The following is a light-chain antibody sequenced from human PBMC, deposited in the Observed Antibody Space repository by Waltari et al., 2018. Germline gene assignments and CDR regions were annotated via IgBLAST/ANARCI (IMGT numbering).Light chain of an antibody. J-gene: IGLJ3*02. V-gene: IGLV1-44*01. CDR1: SSNIGSNS. Sequence: QSVLTQPPSASGTPGQRVSISCSGSSSNIGSNSVNWYQQLPGTAPKLLIYSNNRRPSGLPDRLPGSKSGTSVPLAISGLQSEDEADYYCAAWDDSLNGPVFGGGTQLTVL. CDR3: AAWDDSLNGPV. CDR2: SNN.